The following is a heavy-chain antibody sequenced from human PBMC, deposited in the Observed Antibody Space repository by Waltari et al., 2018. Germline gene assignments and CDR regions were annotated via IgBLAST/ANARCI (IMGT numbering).Heavy chain of an antibody. J-gene: IGHJ4*02. D-gene: IGHD3-16*02. Sequence: EVQLVESGGGWVQPGRSLRLSCAASGFTFDDYAMHWVRQAPGKGLEWVSGISWNSGSIGYADSVKGRFTISRDNAKNSLYLQMNSLRAEDTALYYCAKAGPFGGVIQYYFDYWGQGTLVTVSS. CDR3: AKAGPFGGVIQYYFDY. CDR2: ISWNSGSI. V-gene: IGHV3-9*01. CDR1: GFTFDDYA.